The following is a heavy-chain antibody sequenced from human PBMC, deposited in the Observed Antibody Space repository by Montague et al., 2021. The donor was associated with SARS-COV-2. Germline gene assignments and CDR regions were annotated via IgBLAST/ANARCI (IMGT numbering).Heavy chain of an antibody. Sequence: SLRLSCAASGFNLNNYAMIWVRQAPGKGLEWVSGISGGGDDTYTADSVRGRFTISRDNFKKTLSLQMNSLRAEDSAIYYCAKAAYMPYSGSYWDPWGQGALVTVSS. J-gene: IGHJ5*02. CDR3: AKAAYMPYSGSYWDP. CDR2: ISGGGDDT. CDR1: GFNLNNYA. D-gene: IGHD1-26*01. V-gene: IGHV3-23*01.